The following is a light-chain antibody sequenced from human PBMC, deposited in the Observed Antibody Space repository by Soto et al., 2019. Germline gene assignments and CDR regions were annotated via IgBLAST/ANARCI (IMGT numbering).Light chain of an antibody. CDR2: GAS. CDR1: QSIRSN. J-gene: IGKJ1*01. Sequence: EIVMTQSPDTLSLSPGEGATLSCRVSQSIRSNLAWYQQRPGQAPGLLIYGASIRAIGVPARFSGSGSGTEFTLTISSLRPEDVATYFCQQSYSSSPWTFGQGTKVDIK. CDR3: QQSYSSSPWT. V-gene: IGKV3-15*01.